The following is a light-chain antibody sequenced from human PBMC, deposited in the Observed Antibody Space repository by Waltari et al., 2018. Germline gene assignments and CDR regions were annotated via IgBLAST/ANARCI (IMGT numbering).Light chain of an antibody. V-gene: IGKV1-39*01. CDR3: QQSYRTPYT. CDR2: ASS. CDR1: QSIRSY. J-gene: IGKJ2*01. Sequence: DIQMTQSPSSLSASVGDRVTITCRASQSIRSYLNWYQQKPGKAPKFLIYASSTLQSGVPSRFSGSGSGTDFTLTISSLQPEDFATYYCQQSYRTPYTFGQGTKLEIK.